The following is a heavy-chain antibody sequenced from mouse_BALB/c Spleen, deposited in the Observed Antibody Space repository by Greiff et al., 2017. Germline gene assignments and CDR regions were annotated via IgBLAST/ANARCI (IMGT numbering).Heavy chain of an antibody. D-gene: IGHD1-1*01. CDR2: ISSGSSTI. J-gene: IGHJ3*01. Sequence: EVKLEESGGGLVQPGGSRKLSCAASGFTFSSFGMHWVRQAPEKGLEWVAYISSGSSTIYYADTVKGRFTISRDNPKNTLFLQMTSLRSEDSAMYYCARSEDYYGSRRSWFAYWGQGTQVTVSA. V-gene: IGHV5-17*02. CDR1: GFTFSSFG. CDR3: ARSEDYYGSRRSWFAY.